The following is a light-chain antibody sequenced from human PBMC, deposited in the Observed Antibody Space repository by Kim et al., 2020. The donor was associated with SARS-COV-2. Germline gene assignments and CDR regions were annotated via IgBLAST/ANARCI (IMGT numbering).Light chain of an antibody. J-gene: IGLJ2*01. Sequence: RSHAISATGTSSDVGVYNYVSWYRQPPGRAPTRLMYELGARPSAVPDRFSCSRSGNTASLTVSALQTEDEADYYCSSYAGIDSVVFGGGTQLTVL. V-gene: IGLV2-8*01. CDR2: ELG. CDR1: SSDVGVYNY. CDR3: SSYAGIDSVV.